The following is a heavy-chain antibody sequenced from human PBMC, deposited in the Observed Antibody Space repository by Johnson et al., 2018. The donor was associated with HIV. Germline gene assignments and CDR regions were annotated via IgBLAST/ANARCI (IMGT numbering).Heavy chain of an antibody. J-gene: IGHJ3*02. CDR3: AKEQLLRAFDI. Sequence: QVQLVESGGGVVQPGRSLRLSCAASGFTVSSNYMSWVRQAPGKGLEWVAVIWYDGSNKYYADSVKGRFTISRDNSKNTLYLQMNSLRAEDTAVYYCAKEQLLRAFDIWGQWTMVTVSS. CDR2: IWYDGSNK. D-gene: IGHD2-15*01. V-gene: IGHV3-33*06. CDR1: GFTVSSNY.